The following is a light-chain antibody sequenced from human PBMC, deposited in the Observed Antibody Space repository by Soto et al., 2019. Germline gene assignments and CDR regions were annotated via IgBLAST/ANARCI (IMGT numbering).Light chain of an antibody. CDR2: GAS. J-gene: IGKJ1*01. V-gene: IGKV3-11*01. CDR1: QSVGSY. Sequence: EIVLTQSPVTLSLSPGDRATLSCRASQSVGSYLAWFQQKPGQAPRLLLHGASNRATGIPARFSGSGSGTDFTLTISSLEPEDFAVYYCQQRSSWPPWTFGQGTKVEIK. CDR3: QQRSSWPPWT.